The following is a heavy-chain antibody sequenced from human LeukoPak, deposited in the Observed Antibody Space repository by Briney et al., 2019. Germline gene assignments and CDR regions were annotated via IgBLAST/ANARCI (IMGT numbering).Heavy chain of an antibody. J-gene: IGHJ3*02. CDR2: IYYSGST. CDR1: GGSISSYY. Sequence: SETLSLTCTVSGGSISSYYWSWIRQHPGKGLEWIGYIYYSGSTYYNPSPKSRVTISVDTSKNQFSLKLSSVTAADTAVYYCAREGPAVAGTSGAFDIWGQGTMVTVSS. D-gene: IGHD6-19*01. CDR3: AREGPAVAGTSGAFDI. V-gene: IGHV4-59*06.